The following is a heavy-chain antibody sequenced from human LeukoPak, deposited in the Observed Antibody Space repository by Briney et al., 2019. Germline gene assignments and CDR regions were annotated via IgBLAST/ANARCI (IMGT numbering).Heavy chain of an antibody. Sequence: RPSETLSLTCTVSGCSIITYFRTWVRQPPGKGLEWIGYIKYSGSTNSNPSPKSRLAMSVDTSKNQFSAKLTSVPSPHTAVYYYARQHSPGYFDYWGQGTLVTVSS. CDR2: IKYSGST. J-gene: IGHJ4*02. D-gene: IGHD1-14*01. CDR3: ARQHSPGYFDY. V-gene: IGHV4-59*08. CDR1: GCSIITYF.